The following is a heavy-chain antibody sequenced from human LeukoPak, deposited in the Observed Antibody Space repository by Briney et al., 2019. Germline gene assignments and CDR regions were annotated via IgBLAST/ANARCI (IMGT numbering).Heavy chain of an antibody. CDR1: GFTFSSYS. J-gene: IGHJ4*02. V-gene: IGHV3-21*01. CDR2: ISSSSSYI. CDR3: ASLVAGPNLDY. Sequence: GGSLRLSCAASGFTFSSYSMNWVRQAPGKGLEWVSSISSSSSYIYYADSVKGRFTISRDNAKNSLYLRMNSLRAEDTAVYYCASLVAGPNLDYWGQGTLVTVSS. D-gene: IGHD6-19*01.